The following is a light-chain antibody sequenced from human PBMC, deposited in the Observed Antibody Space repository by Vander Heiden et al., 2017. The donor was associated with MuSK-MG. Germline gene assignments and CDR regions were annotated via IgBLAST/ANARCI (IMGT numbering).Light chain of an antibody. CDR2: DAS. CDR3: QQEDNLPLT. Sequence: DIQMTQSPSSLSASVGDRVTITCQASQDISNYLNWYQQKPGKAPKLLIYDASNSETGVPSRFSGRGSGTDFTLTISSLQPEDIATYYCQQEDNLPLTFGQGTRVEIK. J-gene: IGKJ1*01. CDR1: QDISNY. V-gene: IGKV1-33*01.